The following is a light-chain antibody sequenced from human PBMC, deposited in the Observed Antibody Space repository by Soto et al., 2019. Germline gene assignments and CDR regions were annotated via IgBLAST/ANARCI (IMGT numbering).Light chain of an antibody. V-gene: IGKV3-20*01. CDR1: QSVTNSF. CDR2: GIS. Sequence: ENVLTQSPGTLSLSPGERATLSCRASQSVTNSFFAWYQQKPGQAPRLLIYGISNKATGIPDRFSGSGSGTDFTLTISRLEPEDFGVYYCQQYSSVPHTFGQGTKLEVK. CDR3: QQYSSVPHT. J-gene: IGKJ2*01.